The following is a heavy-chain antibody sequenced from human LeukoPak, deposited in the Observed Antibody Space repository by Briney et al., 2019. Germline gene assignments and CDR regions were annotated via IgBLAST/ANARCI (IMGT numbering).Heavy chain of an antibody. CDR1: GFTFSSYA. V-gene: IGHV3-64*01. Sequence: GGSLRFSCAASGFTFSSYAMHWVRQAPGKGLEYVSAISSNGGSTYYANSVKGRFTISRDNSKNTLYLQMGSLRAEDMAVYYCARAESSGWYGVYWGQGTLVTVSS. CDR3: ARAESSGWYGVY. J-gene: IGHJ4*02. CDR2: ISSNGGST. D-gene: IGHD6-19*01.